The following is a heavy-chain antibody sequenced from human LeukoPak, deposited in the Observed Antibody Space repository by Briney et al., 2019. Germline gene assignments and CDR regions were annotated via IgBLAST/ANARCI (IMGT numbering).Heavy chain of an antibody. CDR3: AKAPIGRLGFDAFDI. Sequence: GKSLRLSCAASGFTFSSNAMHWVRQAPGKGLEWVSGISWNSGSIGYADSVKGRFTISRDNAKNSLYLQMNSLRAEDTALYYCAKAPIGRLGFDAFDIWGQGTMVTVSS. D-gene: IGHD3-9*01. CDR2: ISWNSGSI. J-gene: IGHJ3*02. V-gene: IGHV3-9*01. CDR1: GFTFSSNA.